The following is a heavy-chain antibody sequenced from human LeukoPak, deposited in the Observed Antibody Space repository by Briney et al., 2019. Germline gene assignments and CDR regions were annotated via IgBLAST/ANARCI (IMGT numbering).Heavy chain of an antibody. V-gene: IGHV1-69*13. CDR2: IIPIFGTA. CDR1: GGTFSSCA. D-gene: IGHD3-10*01. CDR3: ARAHYGSGSYYYYYYGMDV. J-gene: IGHJ6*04. Sequence: ASVKVSCKASGGTFSSCAISWVRQAPGQGLEWMGGIIPIFGTANYAQKFQGRVTITADESTSTAYMELSSLRSEDTAVYYCARAHYGSGSYYYYYYGMDVWGKGTTVTVSS.